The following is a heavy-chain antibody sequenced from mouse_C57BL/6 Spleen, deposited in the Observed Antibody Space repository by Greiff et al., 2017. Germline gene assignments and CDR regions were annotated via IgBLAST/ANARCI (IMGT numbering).Heavy chain of an antibody. J-gene: IGHJ2*01. Sequence: QVQLQQPGAELVMPGASVKLSCKASGYTFTSYWMHWVKQRPGQGLEWIGEIDPSDSYTNYNQKFKGKSTLTVDKSSSTAYMQLSSLTSEDSAVYYCARSGTARAADDWGQGTTLTVSS. CDR3: ARSGTARAADD. V-gene: IGHV1-69*01. D-gene: IGHD3-3*01. CDR1: GYTFTSYW. CDR2: IDPSDSYT.